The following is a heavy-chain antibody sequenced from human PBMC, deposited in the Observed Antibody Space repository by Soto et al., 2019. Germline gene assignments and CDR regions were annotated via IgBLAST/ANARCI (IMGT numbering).Heavy chain of an antibody. CDR2: INFSGRA. D-gene: IGHD3-3*02. Sequence: QVQLQESGPGLVKPSQTLSLTCSVSGVSITSSDSYWSLIRQPPGKGLEWIGYINFSGRAYYKPSLKSRVSISIDTSKIQFSLRLTSGTVADTAVYFCASFSTLGKDYGVDVWGQGTTVTVSS. J-gene: IGHJ6*02. CDR3: ASFSTLGKDYGVDV. V-gene: IGHV4-30-4*01. CDR1: GVSITSSDSY.